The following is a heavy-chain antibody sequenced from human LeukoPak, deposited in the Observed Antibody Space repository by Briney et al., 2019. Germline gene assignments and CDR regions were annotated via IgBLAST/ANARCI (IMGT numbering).Heavy chain of an antibody. Sequence: ASVKVSCKASGGTFSSYAISWVRQAPGQGLEWMGGIIPIFGTANYAQKFQGRVTITADKSTSTAYMELSSLRSEDTAVYYCARGRSYGDYHFDYWGQGTLVTVSS. J-gene: IGHJ4*02. CDR3: ARGRSYGDYHFDY. D-gene: IGHD4-17*01. CDR1: GGTFSSYA. CDR2: IIPIFGTA. V-gene: IGHV1-69*06.